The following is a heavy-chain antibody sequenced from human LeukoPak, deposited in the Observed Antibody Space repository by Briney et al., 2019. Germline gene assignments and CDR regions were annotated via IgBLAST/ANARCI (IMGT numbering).Heavy chain of an antibody. V-gene: IGHV1-2*02. J-gene: IGHJ4*02. CDR2: INPNSGGT. D-gene: IGHD3-3*01. CDR1: GYTFTGYY. Sequence: ASVKVSCKASGYTFTGYYMHWVRQAPGQGLEWMGWINPNSGGTNYAQKFQGRVTMTRDTSISTAYMEPSRLRSDDTAVYYCARQLSYDFWSSDYWGQGTLVTVSS. CDR3: ARQLSYDFWSSDY.